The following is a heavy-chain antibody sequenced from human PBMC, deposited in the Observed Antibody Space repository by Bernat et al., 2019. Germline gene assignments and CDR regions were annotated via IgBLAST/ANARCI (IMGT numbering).Heavy chain of an antibody. D-gene: IGHD1-26*01. CDR3: ASHSGSYSPEYFQH. V-gene: IGHV3-53*04. CDR1: GFTVSGNY. J-gene: IGHJ1*01. Sequence: EVQLVESGGGLVQPGGSLRLSCAASGFTVSGNYMSWVRQAPGKGLEWVSVIYSGGSTYYADSVKGRFTMSRHNSKNTLFLQMNSLRAEDTAVYYCASHSGSYSPEYFQHWGQGTLVTVSS. CDR2: IYSGGST.